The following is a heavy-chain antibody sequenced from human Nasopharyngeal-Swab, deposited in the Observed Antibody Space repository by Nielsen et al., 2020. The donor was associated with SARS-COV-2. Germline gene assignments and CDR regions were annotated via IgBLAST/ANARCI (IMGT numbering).Heavy chain of an antibody. J-gene: IGHJ5*01. Sequence: GESLKISCKTSGYDFAGYWIAWVRQKPGQGLEWMGIIYPDHSGTKYSPSFRGQVTFSVDKSISTAYLQWSNLEASDTAMYYCARNMGYFHTSIWVDPWGQGTLVTVSS. D-gene: IGHD2/OR15-2a*01. V-gene: IGHV5-51*01. CDR1: GYDFAGYW. CDR2: IYPDHSGT. CDR3: ARNMGYFHTSIWVDP.